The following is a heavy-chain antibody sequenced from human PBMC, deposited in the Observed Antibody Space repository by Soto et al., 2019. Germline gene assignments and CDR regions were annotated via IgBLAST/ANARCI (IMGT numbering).Heavy chain of an antibody. CDR3: ARGEPYGDFAY. Sequence: QVQLQESGPRLVKPSQTLSLTCTVSGVSISSGGYYWTWIRQLPGKGLEWIGYIYYNGNTYYNTSLESRTTISRDTSKNQFSLKVTSVSAADTAVYYCARGEPYGDFAYWGQGTLVTVSS. CDR2: IYYNGNT. D-gene: IGHD4-17*01. V-gene: IGHV4-31*03. J-gene: IGHJ4*02. CDR1: GVSISSGGYY.